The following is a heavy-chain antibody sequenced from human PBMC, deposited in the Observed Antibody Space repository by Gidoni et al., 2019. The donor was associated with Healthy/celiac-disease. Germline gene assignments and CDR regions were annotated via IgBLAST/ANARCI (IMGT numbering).Heavy chain of an antibody. CDR1: GFTFSNAW. CDR3: TTETGGGSGMDV. V-gene: IGHV3-15*07. D-gene: IGHD3-16*01. Sequence: EVQLVESGGGLVKPGGSVRLSCAASGFTFSNAWMNWVRQAPGKGLEWVGRIKSKTDGGTTDYAAPVKGRFTISRDDSKNTLYLQMNSLKTEDTAVYYCTTETGGGSGMDVWGQGTTVTVSS. J-gene: IGHJ6*02. CDR2: IKSKTDGGTT.